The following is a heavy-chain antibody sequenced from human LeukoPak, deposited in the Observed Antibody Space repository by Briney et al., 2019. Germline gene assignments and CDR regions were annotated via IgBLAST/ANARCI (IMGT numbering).Heavy chain of an antibody. CDR1: GFTFSDHY. Sequence: GGSLRLSCAASGFTFSDHYMSWIRQAPGKGLELVSYISSSGSTTYHADSVKGRFTISRDNAKNSLFLQMNSLRAEGTAVYYCARGHRSPVYWGPGTLVTVSS. J-gene: IGHJ4*02. V-gene: IGHV3-11*01. CDR2: ISSSGSTT. CDR3: ARGHRSPVY. D-gene: IGHD3-10*01.